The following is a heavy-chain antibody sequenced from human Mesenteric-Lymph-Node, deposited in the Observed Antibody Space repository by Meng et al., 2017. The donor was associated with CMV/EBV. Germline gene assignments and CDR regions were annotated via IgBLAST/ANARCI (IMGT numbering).Heavy chain of an antibody. CDR2: ISGSGGST. D-gene: IGHD6-13*01. J-gene: IGHJ4*02. CDR3: AKDWQQPKPGD. CDR1: GFTFSTYG. Sequence: GESLKISCAASGFTFSTYGMNWVRPAPGKGLEWVSAISGSGGSTYYADSVKGRFTISRDNSKNTLYLQMNSLRAEDTAVYYCAKDWQQPKPGDWGQGTLVTVSS. V-gene: IGHV3-23*01.